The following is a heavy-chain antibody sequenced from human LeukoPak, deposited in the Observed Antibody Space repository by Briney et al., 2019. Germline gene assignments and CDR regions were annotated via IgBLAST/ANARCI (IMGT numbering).Heavy chain of an antibody. CDR3: AEDTAIGGGLDY. J-gene: IGHJ4*02. V-gene: IGHV1-2*06. CDR1: GYTFTSYY. D-gene: IGHD5-18*01. Sequence: ASVKVSCKASGYTFTSYYMHWVRQAPGQGLEWMGRINPNSGGTNYAQKFQGRVTMTRDTSISTAYMELSRLRSDDTAVYYCAEDTAIGGGLDYWGQGTLVTVSS. CDR2: INPNSGGT.